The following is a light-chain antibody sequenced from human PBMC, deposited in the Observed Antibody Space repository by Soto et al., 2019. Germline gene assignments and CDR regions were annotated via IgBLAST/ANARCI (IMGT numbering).Light chain of an antibody. Sequence: SYELTQPPSVSVSPGQTASITCSGEKLGDKYACWYQQKPGLSPILVIYHDTKRPSGIPERFSGSNSGNTATLTISGTQAMDEADYYCQAWDSRTVVFGGGTKLTVL. CDR2: HDT. V-gene: IGLV3-1*01. CDR3: QAWDSRTVV. CDR1: KLGDKY. J-gene: IGLJ2*01.